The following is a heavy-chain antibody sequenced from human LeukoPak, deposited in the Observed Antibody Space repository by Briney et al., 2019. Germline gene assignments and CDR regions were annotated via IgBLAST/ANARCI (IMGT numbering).Heavy chain of an antibody. V-gene: IGHV4-39*01. CDR3: VRHAVFNVAGIKYYYGMDV. J-gene: IGHJ6*04. Sequence: SETLSLTCTVSGGSITSSSYYWGWIRQPPGTGLEWSGSIYYSGSTYYNPSLKSRVTISVDTSKNQFSLKLSSLTAADTAVYYCVRHAVFNVAGIKYYYGMDVWGKGTTVTVSS. CDR2: IYYSGST. CDR1: GGSITSSSYY. D-gene: IGHD6-19*01.